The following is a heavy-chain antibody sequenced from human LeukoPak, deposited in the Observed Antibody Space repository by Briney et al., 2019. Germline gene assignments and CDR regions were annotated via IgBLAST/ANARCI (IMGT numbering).Heavy chain of an antibody. CDR3: AREGVAGTPWWYFDL. V-gene: IGHV4-59*01. CDR2: IYYTGRA. J-gene: IGHJ2*01. Sequence: SETLSLTCTVSGGYITSSYWSWIRQPPGKGLEWIGYIYYTGRANYNPSLKSRVTISVDPSKNQFSLKLSSVTAADTAVYYCAREGVAGTPWWYFDLWGRGTLVTVSS. CDR1: GGYITSSY. D-gene: IGHD6-19*01.